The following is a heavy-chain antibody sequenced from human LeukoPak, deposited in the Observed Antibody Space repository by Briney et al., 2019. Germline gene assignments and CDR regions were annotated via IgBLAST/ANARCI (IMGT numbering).Heavy chain of an antibody. J-gene: IGHJ2*01. CDR3: ARDPGSPRGYFDL. Sequence: SGTLSLTCTVSGGSMSSGSYSWSWIRQPPGKGLEWIGYIYHSGSTYYNPSLKSRVTISVDRSKKQFSLKLGSVTAADTAVYYCARDPGSPRGYFDLWGRGTLVTVSS. D-gene: IGHD2-15*01. CDR1: GGSMSSGSYS. V-gene: IGHV4-30-2*01. CDR2: IYHSGST.